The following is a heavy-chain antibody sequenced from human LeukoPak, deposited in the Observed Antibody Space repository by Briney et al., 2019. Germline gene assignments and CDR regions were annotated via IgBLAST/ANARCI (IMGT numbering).Heavy chain of an antibody. D-gene: IGHD1-26*01. CDR1: GFTFSDNY. V-gene: IGHV3-23*01. CDR3: AKDRPAWDAFDI. CDR2: ISGSGGST. J-gene: IGHJ3*02. Sequence: PGGSLRLSCAASGFTFSDNYMSWIRQAPGKGLEWVSAISGSGGSTHYADSVKGRFTISRDNSKNTLYLQMNSLRAEDTAVYYCAKDRPAWDAFDIWGQGTMVTVSS.